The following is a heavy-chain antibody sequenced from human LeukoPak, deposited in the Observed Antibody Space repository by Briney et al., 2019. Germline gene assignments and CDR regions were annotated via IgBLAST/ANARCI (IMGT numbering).Heavy chain of an antibody. CDR1: GYTFTDFG. CDR3: VRDLGVDTSMIFFDY. Sequence: ASVKVPCKASGYTFTDFGVSWVRQAPGQGLEWMGWISAYNGNTNYVQKFRGRVTMTTDISTSTAYMELRSLRSDDTAVFYCVRDLGVDTSMIFFDYWGQGTRVTVSS. J-gene: IGHJ4*02. D-gene: IGHD5-18*01. V-gene: IGHV1-18*01. CDR2: ISAYNGNT.